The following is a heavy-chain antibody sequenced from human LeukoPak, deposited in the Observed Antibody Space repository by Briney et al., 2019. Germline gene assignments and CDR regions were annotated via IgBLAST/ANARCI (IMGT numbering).Heavy chain of an antibody. D-gene: IGHD2-15*01. Sequence: GGSLRLSCAASGFTFSSYSMNWVRQAPGKGLEWVSSISSSSSYIYYADSVKGRFTISRDNAKNSLYLQMNSLRPEDTAVYYCAKVRVGTAHFDYWGQGTLVTVSS. CDR3: AKVRVGTAHFDY. V-gene: IGHV3-21*01. J-gene: IGHJ4*02. CDR1: GFTFSSYS. CDR2: ISSSSSYI.